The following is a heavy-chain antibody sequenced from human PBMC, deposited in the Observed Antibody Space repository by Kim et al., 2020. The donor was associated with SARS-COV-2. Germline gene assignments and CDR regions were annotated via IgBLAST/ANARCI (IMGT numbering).Heavy chain of an antibody. CDR2: IWYDGSNK. CDR1: GFTFSSYG. D-gene: IGHD6-13*01. J-gene: IGHJ6*02. Sequence: GGSLRLSCAASGFTFSSYGMHWVRQAPGKGLEWVAVIWYDGSNKYYADSVKGRFTISRDNSKNTLYLQMNSLRAEDTAVYYCARCWPEGYSSSWYEGGDYGMDVWGQGTTVTVSS. V-gene: IGHV3-33*01. CDR3: ARCWPEGYSSSWYEGGDYGMDV.